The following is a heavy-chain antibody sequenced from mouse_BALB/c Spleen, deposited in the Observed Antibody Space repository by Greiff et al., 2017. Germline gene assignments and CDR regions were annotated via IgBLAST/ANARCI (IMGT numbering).Heavy chain of an antibody. CDR3: ARNGYGNYYFDY. V-gene: IGHV5-9-4*01. CDR2: ISSGGSYT. CDR1: GFTFSSYA. Sequence: EVQLVESGGGLVKPGGSLKLSCAASGFTFSSYAMSWVRQSPEKRLEWVAEISSGGSYTYYPDTVTGRFTISRDNAKNTLYLEMSSLRSEDTAMYYCARNGYGNYYFDYWGQGTTLTVSS. D-gene: IGHD2-10*02. J-gene: IGHJ2*01.